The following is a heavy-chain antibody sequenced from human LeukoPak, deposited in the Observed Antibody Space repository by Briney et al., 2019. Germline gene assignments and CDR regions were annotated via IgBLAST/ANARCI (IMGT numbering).Heavy chain of an antibody. CDR2: ISYDGSNK. Sequence: GGSLRLSCAATGFTFSSYSMNWVRQAPGKGLEWVAVISYDGSNKYYADSVKGRFTISRDNSKNTLYLQMNSLRAEDTAVYYCAKDRDGQWLVLGSPYYYGMDVWGQGTTVTVSS. D-gene: IGHD6-19*01. CDR3: AKDRDGQWLVLGSPYYYGMDV. CDR1: GFTFSSYS. J-gene: IGHJ6*02. V-gene: IGHV3-30*18.